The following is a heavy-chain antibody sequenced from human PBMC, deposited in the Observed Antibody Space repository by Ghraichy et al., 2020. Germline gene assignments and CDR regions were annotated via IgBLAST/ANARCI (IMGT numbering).Heavy chain of an antibody. CDR1: GFTFNSYG. CDR3: AGEYYTSSWYVGYFDY. V-gene: IGHV3-30*02. Sequence: GESLNISCAASGFTFNSYGMHWVRPAPGKGLEWVASIRFDGTNKYYADSVRGRFTISRDNSKNTLYLQINTLRAEDTAVYYCAGEYYTSSWYVGYFDYWGQGTLVTVSS. D-gene: IGHD6-13*01. J-gene: IGHJ4*02. CDR2: IRFDGTNK.